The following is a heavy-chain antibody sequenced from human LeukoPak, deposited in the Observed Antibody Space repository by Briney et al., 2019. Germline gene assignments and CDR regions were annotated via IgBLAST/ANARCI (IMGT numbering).Heavy chain of an antibody. CDR3: ARDYSSAWYGLGAFDI. V-gene: IGHV3-21*01. J-gene: IGHJ3*02. CDR2: ISSSSSYI. CDR1: GFTFSSYS. D-gene: IGHD6-19*01. Sequence: KSGGSLRLSCAASGFTFSSYSMNWVRRAPGKGLEWVSSISSSSSYIYYADSVKGRFTISRDNAKNSLYLQMNSLRAEDTAVYYCARDYSSAWYGLGAFDIWGQGTMVTVSS.